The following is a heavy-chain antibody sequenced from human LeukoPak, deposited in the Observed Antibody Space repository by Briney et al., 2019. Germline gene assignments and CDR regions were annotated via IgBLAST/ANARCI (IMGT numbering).Heavy chain of an antibody. J-gene: IGHJ4*02. V-gene: IGHV4-39*01. D-gene: IGHD3/OR15-3a*01. CDR1: GGSVSSSIYY. Sequence: SETLSLTCTVSGGSVSSSIYYWGWIRQPPGKGLEWIGSIYYSGSTSYNPSLKSRVTISVDTSKNQFSLKLTSVTAADTAVYYCASRNNFWPGYVFVFWARETLVTVSS. CDR3: ASRNNFWPGYVFVF. CDR2: IYYSGST.